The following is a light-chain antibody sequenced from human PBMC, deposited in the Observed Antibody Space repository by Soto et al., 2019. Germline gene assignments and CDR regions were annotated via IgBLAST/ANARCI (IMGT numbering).Light chain of an antibody. J-gene: IGKJ2*01. CDR2: KAS. CDR1: QSISNW. CDR3: QQYDRSPYT. Sequence: DIQMTQSPSTLSASVGDTVTITCRASQSISNWLAWYQQKPGQAPKLLIHKASTLESGVPSRFSGSGSGTEFTLTISSLQPDDFATFSCQQYDRSPYTFGPGTKLEIK. V-gene: IGKV1-5*03.